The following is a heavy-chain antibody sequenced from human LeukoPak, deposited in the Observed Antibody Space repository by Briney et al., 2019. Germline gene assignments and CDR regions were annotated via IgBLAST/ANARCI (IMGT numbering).Heavy chain of an antibody. J-gene: IGHJ4*02. V-gene: IGHV3-48*03. CDR1: GFTFSSYE. Sequence: GGSLRLSCAASGFTFSSYEMNWVRQAPGKGLEWVSYISSSGSTIYYADSVKGRFTISRDNAKNSLSLQMNSLRAEDTAVYYCARDSGSSGWYAFDYWGQGTLVTVSS. D-gene: IGHD6-19*01. CDR3: ARDSGSSGWYAFDY. CDR2: ISSSGSTI.